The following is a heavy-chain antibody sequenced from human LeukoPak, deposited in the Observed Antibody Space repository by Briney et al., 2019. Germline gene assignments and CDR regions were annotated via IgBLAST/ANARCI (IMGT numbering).Heavy chain of an antibody. J-gene: IGHJ4*02. CDR2: ISSSSSTI. V-gene: IGHV3-48*01. CDR1: GFTFSSYS. D-gene: IGHD2-2*02. Sequence: PGGSLRLSCAASGFTFSSYSMNWVRQAPGKGLEWVSYISSSSSTIYYADSVKGRFTISRDNAKNSLYLQMNSLRAEDTAVYYCARVPGVVPAAIDYWGQGTLVTVSS. CDR3: ARVPGVVPAAIDY.